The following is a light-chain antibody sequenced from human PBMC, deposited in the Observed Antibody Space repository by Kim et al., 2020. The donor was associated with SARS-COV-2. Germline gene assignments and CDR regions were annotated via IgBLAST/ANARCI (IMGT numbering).Light chain of an antibody. V-gene: IGLV3-21*04. J-gene: IGLJ3*02. CDR2: YDS. Sequence: SYELTQPPSVSVAPGKTARITWGGNNIGSKSVHWYQQKPGQAPVLVIYYDSDRPSGIPERFSGSNSGTTATLTTSRVEAGHVADYYCQVWDSSSDHRVFG. CDR3: QVWDSSSDHRV. CDR1: NIGSKS.